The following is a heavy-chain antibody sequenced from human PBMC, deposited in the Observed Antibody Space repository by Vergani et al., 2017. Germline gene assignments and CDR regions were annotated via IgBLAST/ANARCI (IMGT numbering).Heavy chain of an antibody. D-gene: IGHD3-3*01. CDR3: ARGLSYDFWSGYPTNYYYYCMDF. CDR1: GGSFSGYY. V-gene: IGHV4-34*01. CDR2: INHSGST. J-gene: IGHJ6*02. Sequence: QVQLQQWGAGLLKPSETLSLTCAVYGGSFSGYYWSWIRQPPGKGLEWIGAINHSGSTNYNPSLKSRVTISVDMATNQLSLKLSSVTAAYTAVYYCARGLSYDFWSGYPTNYYYYCMDFWGQGTMVTVSS.